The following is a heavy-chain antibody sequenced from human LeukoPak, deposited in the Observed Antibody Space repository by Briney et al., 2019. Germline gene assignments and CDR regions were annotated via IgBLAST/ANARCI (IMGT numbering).Heavy chain of an antibody. CDR1: GFSFRNYA. CDR3: TRDGGSFCDFDY. V-gene: IGHV3-64*02. D-gene: IGHD1-26*01. CDR2: INTDGRIT. J-gene: IGHJ4*02. Sequence: GGSLRLSCAASGFSFRNYAIHWVRQAPGKGLEYVSVINTDGRITYYADSVKGRFTISRDNSKNTVYLQMGSLRGEDMAVYYCTRDGGSFCDFDYWGQGALVTVSS.